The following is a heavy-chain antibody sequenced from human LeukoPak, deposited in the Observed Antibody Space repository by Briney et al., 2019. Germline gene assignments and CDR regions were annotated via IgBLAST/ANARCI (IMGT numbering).Heavy chain of an antibody. CDR2: TSGSGGST. Sequence: PGGSLTLSCAASGFTFNSYAMRWLRQAPGQGREWGSATSGSGGSTYYAHSGKGRFTISRDNSKNTLYLQMNSLRAEDTAVYYCAKDPVTMIVVVIPYYFDYWGQGTLVTVSS. J-gene: IGHJ4*02. V-gene: IGHV3-23*01. D-gene: IGHD3-22*01. CDR3: AKDPVTMIVVVIPYYFDY. CDR1: GFTFNSYA.